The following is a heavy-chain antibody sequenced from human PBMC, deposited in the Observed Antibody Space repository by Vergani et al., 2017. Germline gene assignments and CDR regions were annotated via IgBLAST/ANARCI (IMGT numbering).Heavy chain of an antibody. CDR3: AREGVLRCCIVGAPDF. CDR2: IKEDGTEK. D-gene: IGHD1-26*01. Sequence: EVQLVESGGDFVQPGGSLTLSCAASGFNVGHYWMSWVRQAPGKGLEWVANIKEDGTEKYYLDSVKGRFTISRDIAENSIYLEMNSLRVEDTAVYYCAREGVLRCCIVGAPDFWGQGTQVTVSS. CDR1: GFNVGHYW. J-gene: IGHJ4*02. V-gene: IGHV3-7*01.